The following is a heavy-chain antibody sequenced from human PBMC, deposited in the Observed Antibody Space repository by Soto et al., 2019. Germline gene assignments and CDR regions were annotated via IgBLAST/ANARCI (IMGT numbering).Heavy chain of an antibody. D-gene: IGHD4-4*01. CDR2: IYYSGST. CDR1: GGSISSGDYY. CDR3: AAHTLQPFTWFAP. J-gene: IGHJ5*02. V-gene: IGHV4-30-4*01. Sequence: SETLSLTCTVSGGSISSGDYYWSWIRQPPGKGLEWIGYIYYSGSTYYNPSLKSRVTISVDTSKNQFSLKLSSVTAADTAVYYWAAHTLQPFTWFAPWGQETLVTVSS.